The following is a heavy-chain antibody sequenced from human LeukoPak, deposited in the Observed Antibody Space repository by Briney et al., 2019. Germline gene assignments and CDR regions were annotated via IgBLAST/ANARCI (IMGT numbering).Heavy chain of an antibody. CDR2: MNPNSGHT. CDR1: GYTFTSYD. J-gene: IGHJ4*02. CDR3: ARSIVGVRKRNDY. V-gene: IGHV1-8*01. D-gene: IGHD1-26*01. Sequence: ASVKVSFKASGYTFTSYDIIWVRQASGQGAEWMGWMNPNSGHTGYAQKFQGRVTMTRTTSISTAYMELTSLTSEDSAVYYCARSIVGVRKRNDYWGQRTLVTVSS.